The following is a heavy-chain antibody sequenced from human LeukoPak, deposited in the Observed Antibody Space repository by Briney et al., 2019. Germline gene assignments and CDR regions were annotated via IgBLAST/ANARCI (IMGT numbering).Heavy chain of an antibody. CDR1: GFIVSHNY. D-gene: IGHD6-13*01. CDR2: IYIDGTT. V-gene: IGHV3-53*01. J-gene: IGHJ4*02. Sequence: GGSLRLSCAASGFIVSHNYMTWVRQAPGKGLEWISVIYIDGTTYYADSVKGRFTISRDQANNTLYLQMNTPRDEDTAVYYCARGPRYSFYWGQGTLVSVSS. CDR3: ARGPRYSFY.